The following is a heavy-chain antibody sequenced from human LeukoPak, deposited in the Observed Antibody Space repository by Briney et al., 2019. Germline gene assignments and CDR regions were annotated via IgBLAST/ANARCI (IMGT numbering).Heavy chain of an antibody. CDR3: ARRMIMVRDAFDR. J-gene: IGHJ3*02. CDR1: GYSISSGYY. D-gene: IGHD3-10*01. V-gene: IGHV4-38-2*02. CDR2: IYHSGST. Sequence: PSETLSLTCTVSGYSISSGYYWGWIRQPPGKGLEWIGSIYHSGSTYYNPSLKSRVTISVDTSKNQFSLKLSSVTAADTAVYFCARRMIMVRDAFDRWGPGTMVTVSS.